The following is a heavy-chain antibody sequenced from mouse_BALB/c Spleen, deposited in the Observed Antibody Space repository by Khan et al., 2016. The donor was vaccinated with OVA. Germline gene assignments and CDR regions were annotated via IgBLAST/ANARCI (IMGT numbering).Heavy chain of an antibody. Sequence: QIQLVQSGPELVRPGVSVKISCKGSGYTFTDYAMYWVKQSHAKSLEWIGLISTYSGNTNYNQKFKGKATMTVDKSSSTAYMELARLTSEDSAISYCARPAYDGYYDYWGQGTTLTVSS. CDR1: GYTFTDYA. CDR3: ARPAYDGYYDY. CDR2: ISTYSGNT. V-gene: IGHV1S137*01. J-gene: IGHJ2*01. D-gene: IGHD2-3*01.